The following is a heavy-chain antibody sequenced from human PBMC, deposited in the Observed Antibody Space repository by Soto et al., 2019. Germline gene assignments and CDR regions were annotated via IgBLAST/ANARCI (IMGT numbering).Heavy chain of an antibody. D-gene: IGHD5-12*01. V-gene: IGHV3-30-3*01. CDR2: ISYDGNYK. Sequence: QVQLVESGGGVVQPGTSLRLSCAASEFSFSNYAIHWVRQAPGKGLDWVSSISYDGNYKYYADSVKGRFTISRDNSNNTLYLQMNSLRTEDTSVYYCARGRVMGGIDLNLYVMDVWGQGTTVTVSS. CDR3: ARGRVMGGIDLNLYVMDV. CDR1: EFSFSNYA. J-gene: IGHJ6*02.